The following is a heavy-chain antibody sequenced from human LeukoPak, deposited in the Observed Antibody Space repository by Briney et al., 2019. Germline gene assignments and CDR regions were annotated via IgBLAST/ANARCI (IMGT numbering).Heavy chain of an antibody. J-gene: IGHJ4*02. D-gene: IGHD6-19*01. Sequence: PGGSLRLSCAASGFTFSSYWMHWVRQAPGKGLVWVSRINIDGSSISYADSVKGRFTISRDNAKNTVYLQMNSLGAEDTAVYYCARERQWLLQDSWGQGTLLTVSS. CDR2: INIDGSSI. CDR3: ARERQWLLQDS. CDR1: GFTFSSYW. V-gene: IGHV3-74*01.